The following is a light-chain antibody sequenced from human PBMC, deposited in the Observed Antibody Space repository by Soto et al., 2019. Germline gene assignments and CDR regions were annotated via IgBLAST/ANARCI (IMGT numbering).Light chain of an antibody. CDR3: SSYTVSNTLV. Sequence: QSVLTQPPSASGSPGQSVTISCTGTSSDVGGYNYVSWYQQHPGKASKLMIYEVTKRPSGVPGRFSGSKSGNTASLTVSGLQAEDEADYYCSSYTVSNTLVFGGGTKLTVL. CDR2: EVT. V-gene: IGLV2-8*01. CDR1: SSDVGGYNY. J-gene: IGLJ3*02.